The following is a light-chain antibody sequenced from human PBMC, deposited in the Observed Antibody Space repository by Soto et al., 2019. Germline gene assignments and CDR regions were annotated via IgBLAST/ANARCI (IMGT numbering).Light chain of an antibody. CDR2: GAS. CDR3: QQYGSSLTWT. V-gene: IGKV3-20*01. CDR1: QSVSSN. Sequence: EIVIAPSPATPALSPGGRATLSFQASQSVSSNLAWYQQKPGQAPRLLIYGASSRATGIPDRFSGSGSGTDFTLTISRLEPEDFAVYYCQQYGSSLTWTFGQGTKVDIK. J-gene: IGKJ1*01.